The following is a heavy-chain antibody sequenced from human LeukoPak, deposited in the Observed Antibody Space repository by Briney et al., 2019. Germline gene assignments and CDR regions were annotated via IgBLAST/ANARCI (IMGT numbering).Heavy chain of an antibody. Sequence: SETLSLTCSVSGAAISGGTYHWGWIRQPPGKGLEWIGSVYYTGSTYDNPSLKSRVTISVDTSKNQFSLKLSSVTAADTAVYYCARRGGSGRAFDYWGQGTLVTVSS. CDR3: ARRGGSGRAFDY. CDR2: VYYTGST. D-gene: IGHD1-26*01. CDR1: GAAISGGTYH. V-gene: IGHV4-39*01. J-gene: IGHJ4*02.